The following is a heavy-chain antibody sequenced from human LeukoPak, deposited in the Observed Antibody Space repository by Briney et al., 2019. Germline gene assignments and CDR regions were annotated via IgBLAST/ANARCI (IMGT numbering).Heavy chain of an antibody. D-gene: IGHD3-22*01. J-gene: IGHJ4*02. CDR2: IYSSGST. CDR1: GGSISSNY. Sequence: SETLSLTCSVSGGSISSNYWSWIRQPAGKGLEWIGRIYSSGSTNYNPSLKSRLTMSVDTSKNQFSLRLSSVTAADTAVYFCARVKCYDSSGYYYFEYWGQGILVTVSS. CDR3: ARVKCYDSSGYYYFEY. V-gene: IGHV4-4*07.